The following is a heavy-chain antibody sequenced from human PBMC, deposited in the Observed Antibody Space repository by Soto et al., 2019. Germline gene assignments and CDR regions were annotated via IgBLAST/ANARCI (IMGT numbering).Heavy chain of an antibody. Sequence: PSETLSLTCTVSGGSISSGDYYWNWIRQPPGKDLEWIGYIYYSGSAYYNPSLKSRVTISVDTSKNQFSLKLKSVTAADTAVYYCARVLLERRHYFGMDVWGQGTTVTVSS. CDR3: ARVLLERRHYFGMDV. J-gene: IGHJ6*02. D-gene: IGHD1-1*01. V-gene: IGHV4-30-4*01. CDR1: GGSISSGDYY. CDR2: IYYSGSA.